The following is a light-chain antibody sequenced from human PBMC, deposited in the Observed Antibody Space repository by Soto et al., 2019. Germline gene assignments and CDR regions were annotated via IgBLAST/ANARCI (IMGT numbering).Light chain of an antibody. V-gene: IGLV2-14*01. CDR1: SSDVGGYNY. J-gene: IGLJ1*01. CDR2: DVS. CDR3: SSYTSSSILYV. Sequence: QSALTQPASVPGSPGQSITISCTGTSSDVGGYNYVSWYQQHPGKAPKLMIYDVSNRPSGVSNRFSGSKSGNTASLTISGLQAEDEADYYCSSYTSSSILYVFGTGTQLTVL.